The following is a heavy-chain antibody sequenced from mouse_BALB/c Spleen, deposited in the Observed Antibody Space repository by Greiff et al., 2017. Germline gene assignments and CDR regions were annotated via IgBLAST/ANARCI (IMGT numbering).Heavy chain of an antibody. CDR1: GFTFSSYA. D-gene: IGHD1-2*01. CDR3: AREGDGYGCFDY. J-gene: IGHJ2*01. V-gene: IGHV5-6-5*01. CDR2: ISSGGST. Sequence: EVKVVESGGGLVKPGGSLKLSCAASGFTFSSYAMSWVRQTPEKRLEWVASISSGGSTYYPDSVKGRFTISRDNARNILYLQMSSLRSEDTAMYYCAREGDGYGCFDYWGQGTTLTVSS.